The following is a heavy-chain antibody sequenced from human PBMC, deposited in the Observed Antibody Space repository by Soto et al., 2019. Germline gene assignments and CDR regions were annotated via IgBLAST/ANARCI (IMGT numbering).Heavy chain of an antibody. Sequence: ASVKVSCKASGYTFTTIANNWVRQAPGQGLEWMGWVNAGTGNVQYSQNFQDRVTFTRDTSASTAYIELSSLGFEDTAVYYCAEDTSGYYYWGQGTPVTVSS. CDR1: GYTFTTIA. J-gene: IGHJ4*02. CDR2: VNAGTGNV. CDR3: AEDTSGYYY. D-gene: IGHD3-22*01. V-gene: IGHV1-3*01.